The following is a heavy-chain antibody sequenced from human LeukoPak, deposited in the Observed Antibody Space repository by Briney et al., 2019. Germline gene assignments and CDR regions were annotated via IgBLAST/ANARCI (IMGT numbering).Heavy chain of an antibody. Sequence: SETLSPTCTVSGGSISSYYWSWIRQPAGKGLEWIGRIYTSGSTNYNPSLKSRVTMSVDTSKNQLSLKLSSVTAADTAVYYCASSSSGWYPIDYWGQGTMVTVSS. J-gene: IGHJ4*02. CDR2: IYTSGST. CDR3: ASSSSGWYPIDY. CDR1: GGSISSYY. D-gene: IGHD6-19*01. V-gene: IGHV4-4*07.